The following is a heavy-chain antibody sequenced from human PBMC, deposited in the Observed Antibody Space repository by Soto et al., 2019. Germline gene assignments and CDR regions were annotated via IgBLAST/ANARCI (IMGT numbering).Heavy chain of an antibody. D-gene: IGHD3-10*01. CDR2: ISVYNGNT. V-gene: IGHV1-18*01. J-gene: IGHJ4*02. CDR1: GYTSTSDR. Sequence: ASVKGSCKAAGYTSTSDRISWVRQAPGQGLEWMGWISVYNGNTNYAQKLQGRVTMTTDTSTSTAYMELRSLRSDVTAVYCCAREYYYGSGPWYWGQGTLVTGSS. CDR3: AREYYYGSGPWY.